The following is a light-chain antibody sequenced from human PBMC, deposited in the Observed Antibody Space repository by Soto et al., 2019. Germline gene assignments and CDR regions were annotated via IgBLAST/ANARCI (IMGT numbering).Light chain of an antibody. CDR1: QSLLHSNGYNF. CDR2: LGS. CDR3: MQALQTPPYT. V-gene: IGKV2-28*01. J-gene: IGKJ2*01. Sequence: DIVMSQSPLSLPVTPGEPASISCRSSQSLLHSNGYNFLDWYLQKPGQSPQLLIHLGSNRASGVPDRFSGSGSGTDFTLKISRVEAADVGVYYCMQALQTPPYTFGQGTKVDIK.